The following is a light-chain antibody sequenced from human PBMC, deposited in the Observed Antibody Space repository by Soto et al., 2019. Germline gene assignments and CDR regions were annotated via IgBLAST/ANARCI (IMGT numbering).Light chain of an antibody. CDR1: SSDVGAYNF. CDR2: DVS. CDR3: FSYTTYNTVI. Sequence: QSALTQPASVSGSPGQSITISCTGTSSDVGAYNFVSWYQHHPGKAPKIMIYDVSNRPSGISDRFSGSKSGNTASLTISGLQSEDEADYYFFSYTTYNTVIFGGGTKLTVL. V-gene: IGLV2-14*03. J-gene: IGLJ2*01.